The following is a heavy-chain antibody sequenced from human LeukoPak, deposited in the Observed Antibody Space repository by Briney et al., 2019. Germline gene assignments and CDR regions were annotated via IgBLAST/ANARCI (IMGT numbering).Heavy chain of an antibody. V-gene: IGHV4-30-4*01. J-gene: IGHJ3*02. D-gene: IGHD1-26*01. CDR1: GGSIRSNDYY. CDR3: ARSPGSGCSYDAFDI. Sequence: PSQTLSLTCTVSGGSIRSNDYYWNWIRQPPGKGLEWIGYMYYDGSSYYNPSLKSRISTSVDTSKNQFSLKLSSVTAADTAVYYCARSPGSGCSYDAFDIWGQGTMVTVSS. CDR2: MYYDGSS.